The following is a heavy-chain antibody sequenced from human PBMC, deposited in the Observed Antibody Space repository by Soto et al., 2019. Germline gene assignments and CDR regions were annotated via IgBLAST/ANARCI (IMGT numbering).Heavy chain of an antibody. V-gene: IGHV5-51*01. CDR2: IYLGDSDT. J-gene: IGHJ5*02. D-gene: IGHD2-2*01. CDR3: ARQTYCSSTSCYPVDP. CDR1: GYSFTSYW. Sequence: GESLKISCKGSGYSFTSYWIGWVRQMPGKGLEWMGIIYLGDSDTRYSPSFQGQVTISADKSISTAYLQWSSLKASDTAMYYCARQTYCSSTSCYPVDPWGQGTLVTVSS.